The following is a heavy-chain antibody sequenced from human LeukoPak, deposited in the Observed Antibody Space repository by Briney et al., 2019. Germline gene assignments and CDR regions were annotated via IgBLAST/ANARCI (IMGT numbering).Heavy chain of an antibody. J-gene: IGHJ3*02. D-gene: IGHD2-15*01. CDR2: ISSSGSTI. CDR3: ARVHVVVVAATPTDAFDI. Sequence: GGSLRLSCAASGFTFSSYEMNWVRQAPGKGLEWVSYISSSGSTIYYADSVKGRFTISRDNAKNSLYLQMDSLRAEDTAVYYCARVHVVVVAATPTDAFDIWGQGTMVTVSS. V-gene: IGHV3-48*03. CDR1: GFTFSSYE.